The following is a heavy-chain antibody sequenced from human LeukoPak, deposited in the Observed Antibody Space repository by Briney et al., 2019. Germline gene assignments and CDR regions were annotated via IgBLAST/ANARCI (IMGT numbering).Heavy chain of an antibody. Sequence: GGSLRLSCAASGFTFSSFAMHWVRQAPGKGLEWVAPISYDGSSKYYADSVKGRFTISRDSSKNTLYLQMNSLRPEDTAVYYCAGDPQQQLVLDYWGQGTLVTVSS. V-gene: IGHV3-30-3*01. CDR2: ISYDGSSK. CDR1: GFTFSSFA. D-gene: IGHD6-13*01. CDR3: AGDPQQQLVLDY. J-gene: IGHJ4*02.